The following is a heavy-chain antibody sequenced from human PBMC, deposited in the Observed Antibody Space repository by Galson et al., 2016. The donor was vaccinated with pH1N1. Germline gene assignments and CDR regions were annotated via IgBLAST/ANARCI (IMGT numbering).Heavy chain of an antibody. V-gene: IGHV3-33*08. CDR2: IWYDGSSE. D-gene: IGHD3/OR15-3a*01. CDR3: ARDDGLDWNFDY. J-gene: IGHJ4*02. Sequence: SLRLSYAASGFTFSRSGMHWVRQAPGKGLEWVATIWYDGSSEYYGDSVRGRFTISKDNSKNTLYLQMNSLRAEDTALYYCARDDGLDWNFDYWGQGTLVTVSS. CDR1: GFTFSRSG.